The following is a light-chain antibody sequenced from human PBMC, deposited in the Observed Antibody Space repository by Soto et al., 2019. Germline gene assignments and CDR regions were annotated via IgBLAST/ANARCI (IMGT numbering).Light chain of an antibody. CDR3: QQYNGWPPL. J-gene: IGKJ3*01. CDR1: QSLSSN. V-gene: IGKV3-15*01. Sequence: ERVMTQSPATLSVSPGERATLSCRASQSLSSNLAWYQQKPGQAPRLLIYGASTRATGIPARFSGSGSGTELTLTISSLQSEDFAVYYCQQYNGWPPLFGPGTKVDIK. CDR2: GAS.